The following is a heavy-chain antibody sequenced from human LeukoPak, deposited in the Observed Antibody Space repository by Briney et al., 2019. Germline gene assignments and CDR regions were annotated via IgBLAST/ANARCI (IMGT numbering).Heavy chain of an antibody. V-gene: IGHV3-48*04. D-gene: IGHD2-15*01. CDR2: ISGRATNT. CDR3: AREGGGYRLFEF. J-gene: IGHJ4*02. CDR1: GYPFSNYG. Sequence: GGSLRLSCAASGYPFSNYGMDWVRQTPGRGLEWISYISGRATNTEYADSVKARFTISRDNAENTLYLQLDNLRAEDTAVYYCAREGGGYRLFEFWGQGLLVTVSS.